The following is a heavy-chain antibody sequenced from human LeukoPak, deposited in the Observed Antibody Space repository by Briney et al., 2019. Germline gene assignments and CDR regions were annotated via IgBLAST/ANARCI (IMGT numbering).Heavy chain of an antibody. V-gene: IGHV1-18*01. J-gene: IGHJ6*03. Sequence: ASVKVSCKASVYTFTSYGISWVRQAPGQGLEWMGWISAYNGNTNYAQKLQGRVTMTTDTSTSTAYMELRSLKSDDTAVYYCARAGSGSYYYYMDVWGKGTTVTVSS. CDR3: ARAGSGSYYYYMDV. CDR2: ISAYNGNT. D-gene: IGHD3-10*01. CDR1: VYTFTSYG.